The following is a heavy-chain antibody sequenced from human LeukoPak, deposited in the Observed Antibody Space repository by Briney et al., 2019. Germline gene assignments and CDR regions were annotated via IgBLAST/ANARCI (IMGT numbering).Heavy chain of an antibody. J-gene: IGHJ2*01. CDR3: VRDCASDCSIKGHYFFDL. D-gene: IGHD2-21*02. CDR1: GYTLTKYG. CDR2: ISTDKADT. V-gene: IGHV1-18*01. Sequence: ASVKVSCKASGYTLTKYGLTWVRQAPGQGLEWMGWISTDKADTYYAQNYQGRVTMTIDTSTSTAYMELRSLTSDDTAVYYCVRDCASDCSIKGHYFFDLWGRGTLVTVSS.